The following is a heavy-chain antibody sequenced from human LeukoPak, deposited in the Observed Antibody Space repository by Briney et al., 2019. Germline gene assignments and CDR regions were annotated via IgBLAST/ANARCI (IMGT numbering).Heavy chain of an antibody. D-gene: IGHD3-22*01. CDR3: ARNDSSGYYSV. CDR1: GFTFSSYA. CDR2: ISSSGVST. Sequence: GGSLRLSCAASGFTFSSYALTWVRQAPGKGPEWVSSISSSGVSTNYADSVKGRFTISRDNFKNTLYLQMNSLRAQDTAIYYCARNDSSGYYSVWGQGTLVTVSS. J-gene: IGHJ4*02. V-gene: IGHV3-23*01.